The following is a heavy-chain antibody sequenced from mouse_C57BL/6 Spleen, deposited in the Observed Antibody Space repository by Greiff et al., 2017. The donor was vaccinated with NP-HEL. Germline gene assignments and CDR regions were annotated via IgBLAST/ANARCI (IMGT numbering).Heavy chain of an antibody. Sequence: QVQLQQPGAELVKPGASVKLSCKASGYTFTSYWMHWVKQRPGPGLEWIGMIHPNSGSTNYNEKFKSKATLTVDKSSSTAYMQLSSLTSEDSAVYYCAVGGLRREFDYWGQGTTLTVSS. CDR1: GYTFTSYW. V-gene: IGHV1-64*01. J-gene: IGHJ2*01. CDR3: AVGGLRREFDY. D-gene: IGHD2-4*01. CDR2: IHPNSGST.